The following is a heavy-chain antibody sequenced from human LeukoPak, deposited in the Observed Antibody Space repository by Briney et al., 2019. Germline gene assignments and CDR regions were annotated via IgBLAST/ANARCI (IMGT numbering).Heavy chain of an antibody. Sequence: GGSLRLSCAASGFTFSRYDMHWVRQATGKGLEWISSIGTGGNTYYIGSVKGRFTISRENAKSSLYLQFNSLRAGDTAVYYGVRGGEIGFDSWGQGTLVTVSS. CDR2: IGTGGNT. CDR1: GFTFSRYD. CDR3: VRGGEIGFDS. D-gene: IGHD3-16*01. V-gene: IGHV3-13*04. J-gene: IGHJ5*01.